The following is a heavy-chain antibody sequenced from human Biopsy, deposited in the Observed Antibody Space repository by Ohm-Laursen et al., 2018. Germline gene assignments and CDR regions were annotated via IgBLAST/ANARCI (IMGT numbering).Heavy chain of an antibody. Sequence: SVKVSCKASGYTFSNYDINWVRQATGQGLEWMGWMSPNTGNTVYAQRFQDRVTMTSDTSTGTAYMELTSLTSYDTAVFFCAGWQTTLGRVPDSWGQGTLVAVSS. D-gene: IGHD1-1*01. J-gene: IGHJ4*02. V-gene: IGHV1-8*01. CDR3: AGWQTTLGRVPDS. CDR1: GYTFSNYD. CDR2: MSPNTGNT.